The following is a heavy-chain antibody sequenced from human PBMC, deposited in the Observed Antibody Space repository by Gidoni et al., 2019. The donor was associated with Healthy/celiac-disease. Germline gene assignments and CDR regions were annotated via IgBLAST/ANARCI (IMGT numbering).Heavy chain of an antibody. D-gene: IGHD2-15*01. Sequence: EVQLVVYGGGLVQPGGSLRLSWSASGFTFSSYARSWVRQAAGKGLEWVSAISRSGRSTYYADSVKGQFTISRDNSKNTLYLQMNSLRAEDTAVYYCAKDLVVAATVWYFDLWGRGTLVTGSS. J-gene: IGHJ2*01. CDR3: AKDLVVAATVWYFDL. CDR1: GFTFSSYA. V-gene: IGHV3-23*04. CDR2: ISRSGRST.